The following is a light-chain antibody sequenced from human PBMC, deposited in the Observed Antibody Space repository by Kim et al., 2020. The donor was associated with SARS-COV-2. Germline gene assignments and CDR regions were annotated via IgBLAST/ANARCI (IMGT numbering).Light chain of an antibody. CDR1: QSVSSSC. CDR2: ATS. CDR3: QHYGSSPRT. V-gene: IGKV3-20*01. J-gene: IGKJ3*01. Sequence: PPGERASLSCRASQSVSSSCLAWYQQKPGQPPRLLMYATSSRATGIPDRFSGSGSGTDFNLTISRLEPEDFAVYYCQHYGSSPRTFGPGTKVDIK.